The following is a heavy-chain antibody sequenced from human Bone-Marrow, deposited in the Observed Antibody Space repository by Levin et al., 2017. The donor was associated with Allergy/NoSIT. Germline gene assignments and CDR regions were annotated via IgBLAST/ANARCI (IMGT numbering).Heavy chain of an antibody. V-gene: IGHV5-51*01. CDR2: INPGDSET. CDR1: GYSFSTYW. Sequence: GGSLRLSCKGSGYSFSTYWIAWVRQMPGKGLEWMGIINPGDSETSYSPSFLGQVTMSVDKSTTTAYLHWTSLKASDTAIYYCARVDTTDFDFWGQGTLITVSS. D-gene: IGHD1-14*01. CDR3: ARVDTTDFDF. J-gene: IGHJ4*02.